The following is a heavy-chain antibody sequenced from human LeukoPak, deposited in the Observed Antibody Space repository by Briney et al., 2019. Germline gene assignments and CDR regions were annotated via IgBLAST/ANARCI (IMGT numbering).Heavy chain of an antibody. J-gene: IGHJ5*02. Sequence: PSETLSLTCTVSGYSISSGYYWGWIRQPPGKGLEWIGSIYHSGSTYYNPSLKSRVTISVDTSKNQFSLKLSSVTAADTAVYYCARVSWFGELSGLRFDPWGQGTLVTVSS. D-gene: IGHD3-10*01. CDR2: IYHSGST. V-gene: IGHV4-38-2*02. CDR1: GYSISSGYY. CDR3: ARVSWFGELSGLRFDP.